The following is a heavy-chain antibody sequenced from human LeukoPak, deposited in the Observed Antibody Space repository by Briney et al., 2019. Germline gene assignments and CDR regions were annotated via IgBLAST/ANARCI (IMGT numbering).Heavy chain of an antibody. J-gene: IGHJ4*02. Sequence: PGGSLRLFCAASGFTFSSYAMRWVRQAPGKGLEWVAVISYDGSNKYYADSVKGRFTISRDNSKNTLYLQMNSLRAEDTAVYYCARDIEYSSFYDYWGQGTLVTVSS. CDR2: ISYDGSNK. CDR3: ARDIEYSSFYDY. V-gene: IGHV3-30-3*01. D-gene: IGHD6-6*01. CDR1: GFTFSSYA.